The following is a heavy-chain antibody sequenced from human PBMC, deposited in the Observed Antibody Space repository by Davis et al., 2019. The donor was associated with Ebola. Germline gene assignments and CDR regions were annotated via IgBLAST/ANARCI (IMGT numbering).Heavy chain of an antibody. CDR2: INGRGGST. D-gene: IGHD3-3*01. J-gene: IGHJ6*04. CDR3: ARSGLSFGVVKYHYGMDV. Sequence: GESLKISCTASGFTFSNYAMTWVRQAPGKGLNWVSTINGRGGSTYYADSVKGRFTISRDNSKKTMYLQMNSLRAEGTAVYYCARSGLSFGVVKYHYGMDVWGKGTTVTVSS. CDR1: GFTFSNYA. V-gene: IGHV3-23*01.